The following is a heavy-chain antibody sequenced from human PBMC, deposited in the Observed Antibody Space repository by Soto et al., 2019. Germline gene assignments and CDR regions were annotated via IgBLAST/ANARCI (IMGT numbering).Heavy chain of an antibody. D-gene: IGHD4-4*01. CDR1: GFSLRRTGEG. Sequence: QITLKESGPSLVKPTQTLTLTCTFSGFSLRRTGEGVGWIRQPPGKALEWLALIYWDDDKRYSPSLKSRLTITKDTSKNQVVLTLTNMDPVDTATYYCALARYNNFDYWGQGTLVTVSS. CDR3: ALARYNNFDY. CDR2: IYWDDDK. J-gene: IGHJ4*02. V-gene: IGHV2-5*02.